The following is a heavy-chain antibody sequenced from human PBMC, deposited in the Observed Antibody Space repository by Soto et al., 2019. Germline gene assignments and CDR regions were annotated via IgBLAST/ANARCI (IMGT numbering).Heavy chain of an antibody. D-gene: IGHD6-25*01. Sequence: QVQLESSGPGLVKPSQTLSLTCTVSGGSISSVGYFWTWIRQHPAKGLEWIGHISYSGSTYFIPSLRSRLSMSVATSKNQCSLNLTSVTVADTALYYCARLNSGWHQTFDSWGQGTLVTVSS. J-gene: IGHJ4*02. V-gene: IGHV4-31*03. CDR3: ARLNSGWHQTFDS. CDR1: GGSISSVGYF. CDR2: ISYSGST.